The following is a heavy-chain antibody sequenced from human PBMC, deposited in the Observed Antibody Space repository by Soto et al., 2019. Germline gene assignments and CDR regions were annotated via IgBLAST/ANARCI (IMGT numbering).Heavy chain of an antibody. CDR1: GFTFSSYA. CDR2: ISGSGGST. D-gene: IGHD4-4*01. Sequence: PGGSLRLSCAASGFTFSSYAMSWVRQAPGKGLEWVSAISGSGGSTYYADSVKGRFTISRDNSKNTLYLQMNSLRAEDTAVYYCAKKERGAVTTLRDAFDIWGQGTMVTVSS. V-gene: IGHV3-23*01. J-gene: IGHJ3*02. CDR3: AKKERGAVTTLRDAFDI.